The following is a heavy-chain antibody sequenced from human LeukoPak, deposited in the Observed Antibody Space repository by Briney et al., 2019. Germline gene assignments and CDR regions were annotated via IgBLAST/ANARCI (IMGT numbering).Heavy chain of an antibody. CDR2: ISSSGSTI. D-gene: IGHD6-19*01. CDR3: ARDQGDIAVAGRGFDY. J-gene: IGHJ4*02. Sequence: PGGSLRLSCAASGFTFSSYEMNWVRQAPGKGLEWVSYISSSGSTIYYADSVKGRFTISRDNAKNSLYLQMKSLRAEDTAVYYCARDQGDIAVAGRGFDYWGQGTLVTVSS. CDR1: GFTFSSYE. V-gene: IGHV3-48*03.